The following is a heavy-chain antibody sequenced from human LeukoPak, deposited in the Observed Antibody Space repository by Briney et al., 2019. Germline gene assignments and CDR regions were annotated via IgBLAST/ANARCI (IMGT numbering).Heavy chain of an antibody. D-gene: IGHD6-13*01. CDR3: ARDVFAAYSTHHKFDP. CDR2: INPTSGGT. J-gene: IGHJ5*02. CDR1: GYTFTAYY. Sequence: ASVKISCKASGYTFTAYYMHWVRQAPGQGLEWMGWINPTSGGTNYAQKFQDRVTMTRDTSMTTVYMELSRLTSDDTAVYYCARDVFAAYSTHHKFDPWGQGTLVIVSS. V-gene: IGHV1-2*02.